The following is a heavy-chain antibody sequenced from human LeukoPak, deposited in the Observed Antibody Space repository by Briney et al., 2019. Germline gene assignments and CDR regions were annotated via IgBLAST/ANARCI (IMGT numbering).Heavy chain of an antibody. V-gene: IGHV1-69*13. CDR3: ARGGDDYGDKGTFYFDY. Sequence: SVKVSCKASGGTFSSYGISWVRQAPGQGLEWMGGIIPIFGTANYAQKFQGRVTITADESTSTAYMELSSLRSEDTAVYYCARGGDDYGDKGTFYFDYWGQGTLVTVSS. D-gene: IGHD4-17*01. J-gene: IGHJ4*02. CDR2: IIPIFGTA. CDR1: GGTFSSYG.